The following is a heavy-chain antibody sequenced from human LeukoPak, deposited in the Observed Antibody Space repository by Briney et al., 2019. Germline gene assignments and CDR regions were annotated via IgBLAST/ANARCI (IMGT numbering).Heavy chain of an antibody. J-gene: IGHJ4*02. CDR1: GGTFSDYS. CDR3: ARSVAGPAFDY. Sequence: SVKVSCKASGGTFSDYSINWVRQAPGQGLEWMGRIIPILGIANYAQKFQGRVTITADKSTSTAYMELSSLRSEDTAVYYCARSVAGPAFDYWGQGTLVTVSS. CDR2: IIPILGIA. D-gene: IGHD6-19*01. V-gene: IGHV1-69*02.